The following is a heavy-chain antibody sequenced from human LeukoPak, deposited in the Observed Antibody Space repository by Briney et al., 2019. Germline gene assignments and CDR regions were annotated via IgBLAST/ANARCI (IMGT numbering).Heavy chain of an antibody. CDR3: ARAPLGLPFDF. Sequence: ASVKVSCKASGYTFTGYYMHWVRQAPGPGLEWMAWINPNSGGTNYAQKFQGRVTVTRDTSISTAYMELTRLTSDDTAVYYCARAPLGLPFDFWGQGTLVTVSS. CDR1: GYTFTGYY. J-gene: IGHJ4*02. CDR2: INPNSGGT. V-gene: IGHV1-2*02.